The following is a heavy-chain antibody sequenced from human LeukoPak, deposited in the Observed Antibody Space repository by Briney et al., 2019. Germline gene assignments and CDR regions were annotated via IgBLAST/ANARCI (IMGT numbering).Heavy chain of an antibody. J-gene: IGHJ5*02. CDR1: GGSISSNSYY. CDR2: IYYSGST. V-gene: IGHV4-39*07. Sequence: SSETLSLTCAVSGGSISSNSYYWGWIRQPPGKGLEWIGSIYYSGSTYYNPSLKSRVTISVDTSKNQFSLKLSSVTAADTAVYYCARAARGQRFGELGFDPWGQGTLVTVSS. D-gene: IGHD3-10*01. CDR3: ARAARGQRFGELGFDP.